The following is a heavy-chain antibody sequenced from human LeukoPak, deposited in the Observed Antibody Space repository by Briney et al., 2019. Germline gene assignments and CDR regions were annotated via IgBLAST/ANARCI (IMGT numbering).Heavy chain of an antibody. V-gene: IGHV4-59*05. D-gene: IGHD3-22*01. CDR2: IYYSGST. CDR3: ARLWYYYDSSGYLNGYYFDY. J-gene: IGHJ4*02. CDR1: GGSISSYY. Sequence: PSETLSLTCTVSGGSISSYYWSWIRQPPGKGLEWIGSIYYSGSTYYNPSLKSRVTISVDTSKNQFSLKLSSVTAADTAVYYCARLWYYYDSSGYLNGYYFDYWGEGTLVTVSS.